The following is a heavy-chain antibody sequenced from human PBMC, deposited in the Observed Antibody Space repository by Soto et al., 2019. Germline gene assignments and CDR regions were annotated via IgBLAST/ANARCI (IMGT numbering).Heavy chain of an antibody. D-gene: IGHD2-2*01. Sequence: EVQLLGSGAGLVQPGGSLRLSCSASGFTFSSYAMSWVRQAPGKGLEWVSGISTSGDSTYYADSVKGRFTISRDNSKDTWYLQMNSLRAGDTAVYYCAINSRDCSSTSCYADWGQGTLVTVSS. CDR1: GFTFSSYA. CDR3: AINSRDCSSTSCYAD. CDR2: ISTSGDST. J-gene: IGHJ4*02. V-gene: IGHV3-23*01.